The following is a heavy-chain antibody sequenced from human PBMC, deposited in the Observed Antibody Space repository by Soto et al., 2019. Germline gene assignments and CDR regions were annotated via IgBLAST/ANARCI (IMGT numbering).Heavy chain of an antibody. J-gene: IGHJ4*02. CDR1: GGSISSGNFY. CDR2: IYFSGST. CDR3: AHDSHGGNTYFDL. V-gene: IGHV4-30-4*01. D-gene: IGHD1-26*01. Sequence: VQLQESGPGLVRPSETLSLTCTVSGGSISSGNFYWSWIRQPPGKGLEWIGYIYFSGSTSYSPSLKSRLTISLNTSNNQFSLKLTSVTAPDTAVYYCAHDSHGGNTYFDLWGQGALVTVSS.